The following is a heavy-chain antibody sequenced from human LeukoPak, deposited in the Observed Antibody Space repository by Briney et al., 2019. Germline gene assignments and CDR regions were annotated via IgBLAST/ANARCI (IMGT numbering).Heavy chain of an antibody. Sequence: HPGGSLRLSCAASGLTLSPYWMHWVRQAPGKGLEWVSGISGSGGSTYYADSVKGRFTISRDNSKSTLYLQMNSLRAEDTAVYYCAKDFTSALWFGELLSDGLSSAFDIWGQGTLLTVSS. CDR2: ISGSGGST. CDR3: AKDFTSALWFGELLSDGLSSAFDI. J-gene: IGHJ3*02. CDR1: GLTLSPYW. D-gene: IGHD3-10*01. V-gene: IGHV3-23*01.